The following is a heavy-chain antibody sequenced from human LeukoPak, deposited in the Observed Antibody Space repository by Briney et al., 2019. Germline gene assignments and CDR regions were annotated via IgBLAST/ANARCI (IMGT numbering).Heavy chain of an antibody. CDR1: GGSISSGGYY. J-gene: IGHJ4*02. CDR2: IYYSGST. V-gene: IGHV4-31*03. Sequence: SETLSLTCTVSGGSISSGGYYWSWIRQHPGKGLEWIGYIYYSGSTYYNPSLKSRVTTSVDTSKNQFSLKLSSVTAADTAVYYCAGGTFPTFDYWGQGTLVTVSS. D-gene: IGHD1-1*01. CDR3: AGGTFPTFDY.